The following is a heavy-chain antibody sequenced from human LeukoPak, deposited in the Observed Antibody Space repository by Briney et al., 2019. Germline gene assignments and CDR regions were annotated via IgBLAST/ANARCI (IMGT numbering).Heavy chain of an antibody. Sequence: PGGSLRLSCAASGLTFSSYWMHWVRQGPGKGLVWVSRINSDGSGTSYADSVKGRFTISRDNAKNTLYLQMNSLRAEDTAVYYCARVGCSGTNCYDGVGRAAWFDPWGQGTLVTVSS. CDR1: GLTFSSYW. J-gene: IGHJ5*02. CDR2: INSDGSGT. V-gene: IGHV3-74*01. D-gene: IGHD2-2*01. CDR3: ARVGCSGTNCYDGVGRAAWFDP.